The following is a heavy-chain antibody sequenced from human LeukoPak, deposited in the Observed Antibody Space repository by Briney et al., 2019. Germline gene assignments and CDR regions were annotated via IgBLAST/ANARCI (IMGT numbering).Heavy chain of an antibody. J-gene: IGHJ4*02. Sequence: GGSLSLSCAASGFTVSSNYMSWVRQAPGKGLEWVAVIPYDGSNTYYADSVKGRFTISRDNSKNTLYLQMNSLRAEDSAVYYCAKFALTYCSSTSCPPDCWGQGTLVTVSS. CDR3: AKFALTYCSSTSCPPDC. V-gene: IGHV3-30*18. CDR1: GFTVSSNY. CDR2: IPYDGSNT. D-gene: IGHD2-2*01.